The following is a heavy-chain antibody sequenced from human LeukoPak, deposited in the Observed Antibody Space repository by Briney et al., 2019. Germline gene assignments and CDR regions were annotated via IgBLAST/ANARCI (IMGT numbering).Heavy chain of an antibody. CDR1: GGSISSSSYY. D-gene: IGHD1-26*01. CDR2: IYTSGST. J-gene: IGHJ4*02. V-gene: IGHV4-61*02. Sequence: PPETLSLTCTVSGGSISSSSYYWGWIRQPAGKGLEWIGRIYTSGSTNYNPSLKSRVTMSVDTSKNQLSLKLSSVTAADTAVYYCARDMDSGSYYDYWGQGTLVTVSS. CDR3: ARDMDSGSYYDY.